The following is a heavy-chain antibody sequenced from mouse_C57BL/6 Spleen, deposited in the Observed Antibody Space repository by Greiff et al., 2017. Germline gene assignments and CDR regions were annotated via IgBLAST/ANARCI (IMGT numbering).Heavy chain of an antibody. V-gene: IGHV3-1*01. CDR2: ISYSGST. CDR3: ARGGGGSGLYWYFDV. D-gene: IGHD3-2*02. J-gene: IGHJ1*03. CDR1: GYSITSGYD. Sequence: EVKLQESGPCMVKPSQSLSLTCTVTGYSITSGYDWHWLRHFPGNKLEWMGYISYSGSTNYNPSLKSRISITHDTSKNHFFLKLNSVTTEDTATYYCARGGGGSGLYWYFDVWGTGTTVTVSS.